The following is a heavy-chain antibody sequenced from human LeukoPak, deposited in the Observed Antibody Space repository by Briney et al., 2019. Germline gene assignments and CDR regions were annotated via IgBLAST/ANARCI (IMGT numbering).Heavy chain of an antibody. D-gene: IGHD4-17*01. Sequence: PSQTLSLTCAVSGDSIINNIYYWNWIRQPPGKGLEWIGYINQGGSAYYNPSLESRVAISVDTSQNRLSLKLSSVTAADTAVYYCARSNYGDYQFDYWGQGTLVTVSS. CDR3: ARSNYGDYQFDY. CDR1: GDSIINNIYY. CDR2: INQGGSA. V-gene: IGHV4-30-2*02. J-gene: IGHJ4*02.